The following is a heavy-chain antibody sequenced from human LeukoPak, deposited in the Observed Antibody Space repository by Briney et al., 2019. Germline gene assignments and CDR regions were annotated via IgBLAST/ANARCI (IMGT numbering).Heavy chain of an antibody. CDR1: GYTFTSYG. J-gene: IGHJ3*01. Sequence: ASVKVSCKASGYTFTSYGISWVRQAPGQGLEWMGWISAYNGNTNYAQKLQGRVTMTTDTSTSTAYMELRSLRSDDTAVYYCARVVSYDSSGYYFRDAFDVWGQGTMVTVSS. CDR3: ARVVSYDSSGYYFRDAFDV. V-gene: IGHV1-18*01. CDR2: ISAYNGNT. D-gene: IGHD3-22*01.